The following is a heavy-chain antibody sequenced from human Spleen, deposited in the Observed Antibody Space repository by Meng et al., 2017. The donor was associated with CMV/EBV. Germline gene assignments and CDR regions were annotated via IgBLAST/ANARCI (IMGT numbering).Heavy chain of an antibody. CDR2: INHSGST. J-gene: IGHJ5*01. Sequence: VRLYHGGAVFLNPLETLSLSCAGYVGFFSGYYWSWIRQPPGKGLEWIGEINHSGSTNYNPSLKSRVTISVDTSKNQFSLKLSSVTAADTAVYYCAREHRTYYYGSDDSWGQGTLVTVSS. CDR3: AREHRTYYYGSDDS. D-gene: IGHD3-10*01. CDR1: VGFFSGYY. V-gene: IGHV4-34*01.